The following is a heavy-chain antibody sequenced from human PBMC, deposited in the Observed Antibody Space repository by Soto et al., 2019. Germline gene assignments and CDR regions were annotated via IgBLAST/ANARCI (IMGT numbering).Heavy chain of an antibody. CDR3: TTLPCRWSVYGMDV. Sequence: ASVKVSCKSSGYPFTHYGITWIRQAPGQGLEWMGWISPFNGNTNYGQTLQGRVTLTTDTSTSTVFMELRSLKTEDTVVYYCTTLPCRWSVYGMDVWGQGTTVTVSS. V-gene: IGHV1-18*01. CDR2: ISPFNGNT. J-gene: IGHJ6*02. CDR1: GYPFTHYG. D-gene: IGHD3-3*01.